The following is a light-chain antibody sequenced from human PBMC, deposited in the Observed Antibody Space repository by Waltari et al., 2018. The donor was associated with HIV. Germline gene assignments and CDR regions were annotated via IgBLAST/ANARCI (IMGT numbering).Light chain of an antibody. CDR2: SAS. V-gene: IGKV1-27*01. Sequence: DIQMTQSPSSLSGSVGDRITSTCRASKGISNYVTWYQQRPGKVPNLLIYSASTMQPGFPSRFRGRRSGTNFTLTDSSLQSEDVATYYCQKYNSAPLSTFGQGTDLEIK. CDR3: QKYNSAPLST. CDR1: KGISNY. J-gene: IGKJ2*01.